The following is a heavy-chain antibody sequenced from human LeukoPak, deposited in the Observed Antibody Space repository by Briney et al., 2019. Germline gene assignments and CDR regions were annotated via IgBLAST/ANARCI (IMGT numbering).Heavy chain of an antibody. J-gene: IGHJ4*02. CDR2: MYYSGST. D-gene: IGHD2-15*01. CDR3: ARRYCSGGTCYYFDY. Sequence: PSETLSLTCTVSGGSISSSNYCWGWVRQPPGKGLEWIVTMYYSGSTLYNPSLKSRVMISVDTSKSQFSLRLSSVTVADTAVYYCARRYCSGGTCYYFDYWGQGTLVTVSS. V-gene: IGHV4-39*01. CDR1: GGSISSSNYC.